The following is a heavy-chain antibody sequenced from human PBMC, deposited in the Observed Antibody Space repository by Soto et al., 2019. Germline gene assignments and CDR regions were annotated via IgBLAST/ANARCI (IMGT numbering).Heavy chain of an antibody. CDR1: GYTFTSYD. Sequence: ASVKVSCKASGYTFTSYDINWVRQATGQGLEWMGWMNPNSGNTGYAQKFQGRVTMTRNTSISTAYMELSSLRSEDTAVYYCARGTNLYYYDNSGYTVNWGQGTLVTVSS. CDR3: ARGTNLYYYDNSGYTVN. CDR2: MNPNSGNT. V-gene: IGHV1-8*01. D-gene: IGHD3-22*01. J-gene: IGHJ4*02.